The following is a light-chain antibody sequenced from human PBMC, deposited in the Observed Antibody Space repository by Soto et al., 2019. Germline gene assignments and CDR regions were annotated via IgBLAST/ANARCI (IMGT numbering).Light chain of an antibody. V-gene: IGLV2-8*01. CDR1: SSDVGGYNY. CDR2: EVS. CDR3: SSYARNRDIL. J-gene: IGLJ2*01. Sequence: ALTQPPSASGSHGQSVAISCTGTSSDVGGYNYVSWYQQHPGKAPKLMIYEVSKRPSGVPDRFSGSKSGSTASLTVSGLQAEDEADYYCSSYARNRDILFGGGTK.